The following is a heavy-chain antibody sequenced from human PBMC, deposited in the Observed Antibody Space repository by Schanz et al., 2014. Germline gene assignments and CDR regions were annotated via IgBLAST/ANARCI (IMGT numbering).Heavy chain of an antibody. D-gene: IGHD3-16*01. V-gene: IGHV1-8*01. J-gene: IGHJ4*02. Sequence: QVQLVQSGAEVKKPGASVKVSCKASGYTFTSYDINWVRQATGQGLEWMGWMNSKTGNTGYAQKFQGRVTMTADKSTSTVYMEVSGLRSEDTAVYYCAKGRTFGRWGQGTLVTVSS. CDR3: AKGRTFGR. CDR2: MNSKTGNT. CDR1: GYTFTSYD.